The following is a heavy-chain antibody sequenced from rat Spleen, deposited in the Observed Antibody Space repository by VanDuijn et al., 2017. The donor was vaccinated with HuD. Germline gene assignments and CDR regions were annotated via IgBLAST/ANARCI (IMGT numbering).Heavy chain of an antibody. CDR2: INTGGGNT. Sequence: EVQLVESDGGLVQPGKSLKLSCAASGFTFSDYYMAWVRQAPTKGLEWVATINTGGGNTYYQNSVKGRFTISRDNAKNTQYLQMDSLRSEDTATYYCARHGEDYPGINPFDYWGQGVMVTVSS. V-gene: IGHV5S13*01. CDR3: ARHGEDYPGINPFDY. D-gene: IGHD1-4*01. CDR1: GFTFSDYY. J-gene: IGHJ2*01.